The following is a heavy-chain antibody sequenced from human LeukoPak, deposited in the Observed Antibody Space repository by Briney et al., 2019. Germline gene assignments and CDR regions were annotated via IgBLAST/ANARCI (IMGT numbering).Heavy chain of an antibody. V-gene: IGHV4-59*11. CDR2: IYYSGST. D-gene: IGHD4-17*01. CDR1: GGSISSHY. J-gene: IGHJ5*02. Sequence: KPSETPSLTCSVSGGSISSHYWSWIRQPPGKGLEWIGYIYYSGSTKYNPSLKSRVTISVDTSKNQFSLKLSSVTAADTAVYYCARGGTTVTPGLLWFDPWGQGTLVTVSS. CDR3: ARGGTTVTPGLLWFDP.